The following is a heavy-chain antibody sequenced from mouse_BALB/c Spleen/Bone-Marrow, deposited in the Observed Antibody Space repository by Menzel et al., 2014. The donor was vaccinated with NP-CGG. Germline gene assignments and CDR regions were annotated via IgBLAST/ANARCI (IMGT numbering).Heavy chain of an antibody. J-gene: IGHJ4*01. CDR1: GYAFTNYL. D-gene: IGHD1-2*01. CDR3: ARGGDYGFMDY. Sequence: QVQLKQSGAELVRPGTSVKVSCKASGYAFTNYLIEWVKQRPGQGLEWIGVINPGSGGTNYNEKFKGKATLTADKSSSTAYMQLSSLTSDDSAVYFRARGGDYGFMDYWGQGTSVTVSS. V-gene: IGHV1-54*01. CDR2: INPGSGGT.